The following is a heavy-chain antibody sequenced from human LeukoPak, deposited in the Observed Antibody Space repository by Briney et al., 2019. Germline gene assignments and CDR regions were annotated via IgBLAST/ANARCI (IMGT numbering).Heavy chain of an antibody. J-gene: IGHJ4*02. V-gene: IGHV3-23*01. CDR1: GFTFSTYR. D-gene: IGHD3-10*01. Sequence: VGLLRFSCAAAGFTFSTYRMSLLRQAPGKGLEWVTSIIGGGGSTYYADSMKGRITMSRDNSKNPLYLQMNSLRAEDTPIYYCAKESSMLRGPTVIYYFDFWGQGKLVTVSS. CDR3: AKESSMLRGPTVIYYFDF. CDR2: IIGGGGST.